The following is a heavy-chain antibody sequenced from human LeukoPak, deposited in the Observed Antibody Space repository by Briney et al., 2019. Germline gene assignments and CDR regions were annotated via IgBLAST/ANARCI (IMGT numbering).Heavy chain of an antibody. CDR3: ARAPHCDTTTCYVQGYYFDY. D-gene: IGHD3-10*02. Sequence: SETLSLTCDVSGYSISIGYFWAWIRQSPGKGLEWIASSYHSGTTYYNSSLKSRVTISLDTSKNQFSLKVTSVTAADTAVYYCARAPHCDTTTCYVQGYYFDYWGQGTLVTVSS. CDR2: SYHSGTT. CDR1: GYSISIGYF. V-gene: IGHV4-38-2*01. J-gene: IGHJ4*02.